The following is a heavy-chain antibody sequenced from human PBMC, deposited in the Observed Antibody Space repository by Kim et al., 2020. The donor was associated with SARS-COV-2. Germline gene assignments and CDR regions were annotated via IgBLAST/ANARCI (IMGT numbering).Heavy chain of an antibody. CDR3: ARTAGITIFGVVIRGPHDY. D-gene: IGHD3-3*01. CDR2: IYYSGST. CDR1: GGSISSSSYY. V-gene: IGHV4-39*01. Sequence: SETLSLTCTVSGGSISSSSYYWGWIRQPPGKGLEWIGSIYYSGSTYYNPSLKSRVTISVDTSKNQFSLKLSSVTAADTAVYYCARTAGITIFGVVIRGPHDYGGQGTLVPVSS. J-gene: IGHJ4*02.